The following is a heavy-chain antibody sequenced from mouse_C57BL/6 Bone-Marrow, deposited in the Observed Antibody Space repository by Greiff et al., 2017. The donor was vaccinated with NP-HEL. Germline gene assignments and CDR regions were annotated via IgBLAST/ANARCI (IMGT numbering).Heavy chain of an antibody. CDR2: IDPSDSDT. J-gene: IGHJ1*03. CDR1: GYTFTSYW. V-gene: IGHV1-52*01. D-gene: IGHD2-10*02. Sequence: QVQLQQPGAELVRPGSSVKLSCKASGYTFTSYWMHWVKQRPIQGLEWIGNIDPSDSDTHYNQKFKDKATLTVDKSSSTAYMQLSSLTSEDSAVYYCSISLFSSNYWYFEVWGTGTTVTVAS. CDR3: SISLFSSNYWYFEV.